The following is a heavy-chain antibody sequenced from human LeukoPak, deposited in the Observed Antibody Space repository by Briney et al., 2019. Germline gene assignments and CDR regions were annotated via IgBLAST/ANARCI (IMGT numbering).Heavy chain of an antibody. CDR2: IYTSGST. Sequence: SETLSLTCTVSGGSISSYYWSWIRQPAGKGLEWIGRIYTSGSTNYNPSLKSRVTISVDTSKNQFSLKLSSVTAADTAVYYCARHARFLEWLRRYYYYMDVWGKGTTVTVSS. CDR1: GGSISSYY. J-gene: IGHJ6*03. D-gene: IGHD3-3*01. CDR3: ARHARFLEWLRRYYYYMDV. V-gene: IGHV4-4*07.